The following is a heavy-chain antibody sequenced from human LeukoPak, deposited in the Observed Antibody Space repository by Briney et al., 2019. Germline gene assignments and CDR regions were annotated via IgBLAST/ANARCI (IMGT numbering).Heavy chain of an antibody. J-gene: IGHJ5*02. CDR3: ARGGVVPADRGWFDP. CDR1: GYTFTRYY. D-gene: IGHD2-2*01. CDR2: INPNSGGT. Sequence: GASVKVSCKASGYTFTRYYMHWVRQAPGQGLEWMGWINPNSGGTNYAQKFQGRVTMTRDTSISTAYMELSRLRSDDTAVYYCARGGVVPADRGWFDPWGQGTLVTVSS. V-gene: IGHV1-2*02.